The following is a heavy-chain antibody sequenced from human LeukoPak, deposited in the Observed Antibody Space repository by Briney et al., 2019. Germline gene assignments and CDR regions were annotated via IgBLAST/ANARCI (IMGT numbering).Heavy chain of an antibody. V-gene: IGHV1-2*04. Sequence: GASVKVSCKASGYTFTGYYMHWVQQAPGQGLEWMGWINPNSGGTNYAQKFQGWVTMTRDTSISTAYMELSRLRSDDTAVYYCARGLAVAGSRFDYWGQGTLVTVSS. D-gene: IGHD6-19*01. CDR3: ARGLAVAGSRFDY. CDR1: GYTFTGYY. J-gene: IGHJ4*02. CDR2: INPNSGGT.